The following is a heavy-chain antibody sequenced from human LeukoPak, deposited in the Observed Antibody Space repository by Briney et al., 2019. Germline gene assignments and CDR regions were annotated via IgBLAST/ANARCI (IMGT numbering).Heavy chain of an antibody. Sequence: PSETLSLTCAVYGGSFSGYYWSWIRQPPGKGLEWIGEINHSGSTNYNPSLKSRVTISVDTSKNQFSLKLSSVTAADTAVYYCARGTVLLVYARRPEAFDIWGQGTMVTVSS. CDR3: ARGTVLLVYARRPEAFDI. CDR1: GGSFSGYY. D-gene: IGHD2-8*02. V-gene: IGHV4-34*01. CDR2: INHSGST. J-gene: IGHJ3*02.